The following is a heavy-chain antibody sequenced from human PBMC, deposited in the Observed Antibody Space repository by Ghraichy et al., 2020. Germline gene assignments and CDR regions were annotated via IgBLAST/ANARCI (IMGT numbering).Heavy chain of an antibody. J-gene: IGHJ4*02. Sequence: GESLNISCAASGFTFSSYAMSWVRQAPGKGLEWVSAITNSGGSTYYADSVKGRFTISRDNSKNTLYLQMQSLRAEDTAVYYCAKGSYGDYDYWGQGTLVTVSS. CDR2: ITNSGGST. V-gene: IGHV3-23*01. CDR3: AKGSYGDYDY. CDR1: GFTFSSYA. D-gene: IGHD4-17*01.